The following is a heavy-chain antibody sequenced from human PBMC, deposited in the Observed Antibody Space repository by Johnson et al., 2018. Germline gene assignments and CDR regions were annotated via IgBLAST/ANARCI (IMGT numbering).Heavy chain of an antibody. CDR2: IYYSGTT. Sequence: QVQLQESGPGLVKPSETLSLTCTVSGGSITNYYWSWIRQSPGKGLEWIGYIYYSGTTNYNPALKSRVTISVDTSNNQFSLKLSSVTSADTTVYYCAVDSSLNWFDRLGQGTLVTVSS. CDR3: AVDSSLNWFDR. D-gene: IGHD2-2*01. V-gene: IGHV4-59*01. CDR1: GGSITNYY. J-gene: IGHJ5*02.